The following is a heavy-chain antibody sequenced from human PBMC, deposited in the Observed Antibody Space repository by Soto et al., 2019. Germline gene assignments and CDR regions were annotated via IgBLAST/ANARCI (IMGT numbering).Heavy chain of an antibody. CDR1: GGSISRYY. Sequence: SETLSLTCTVSGGSISRYYWSWIRQPPGKGLEWIGCAHYSGSTVYNPSFKSRVTISVDTSKNQFSLKLNSVTAADTAVYYCARDLWGYCGTDCYPLDVWGQGTTVTVSS. J-gene: IGHJ6*02. D-gene: IGHD2-21*02. V-gene: IGHV4-59*01. CDR3: ARDLWGYCGTDCYPLDV. CDR2: AHYSGST.